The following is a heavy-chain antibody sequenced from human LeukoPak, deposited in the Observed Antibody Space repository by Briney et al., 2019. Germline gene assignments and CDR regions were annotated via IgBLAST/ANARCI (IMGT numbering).Heavy chain of an antibody. Sequence: PGGSLRLSCAASGFTFSSYGMHWVHQAPGKGLEWVAFIRYDGSNKYYADSVKGRFTISRDNSKNTLYLQMNSLRAEDTAVYYCAKVNRVAGSNDYWGQGTLVTVSS. V-gene: IGHV3-30*02. J-gene: IGHJ4*02. CDR3: AKVNRVAGSNDY. CDR1: GFTFSSYG. CDR2: IRYDGSNK. D-gene: IGHD6-19*01.